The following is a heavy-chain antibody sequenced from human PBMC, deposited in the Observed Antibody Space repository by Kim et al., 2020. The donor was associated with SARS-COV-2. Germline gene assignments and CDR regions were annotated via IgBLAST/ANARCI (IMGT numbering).Heavy chain of an antibody. V-gene: IGHV4-39*01. CDR3: ARHQWMVGPFNY. J-gene: IGHJ4*02. Sequence: SETLSLTCTVSGGSISSSSYYWGWIRQPPGKGLEWIGSIYYSGSTYYNPSLKSRVTISVDTSKNQFSLKLSSVTAADTAVYYCARHQWMVGPFNYWGQGTLVTVSS. D-gene: IGHD6-19*01. CDR1: GGSISSSSYY. CDR2: IYYSGST.